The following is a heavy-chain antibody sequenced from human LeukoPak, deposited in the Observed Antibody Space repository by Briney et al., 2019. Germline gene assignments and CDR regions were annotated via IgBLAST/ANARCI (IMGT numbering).Heavy chain of an antibody. CDR2: INNVASHI. D-gene: IGHD3-9*01. J-gene: IGHJ4*02. Sequence: KTGGSLRLSCAASGFTFSDSAMNWVRQAPGKGLEWVSSINNVASHIYYADSVRGRFTISRDNAKNSVSLQMNNLRAEDTAVYYCARDATQYLRYGYFDSWGQGILVTVSS. CDR1: GFTFSDSA. V-gene: IGHV3-21*01. CDR3: ARDATQYLRYGYFDS.